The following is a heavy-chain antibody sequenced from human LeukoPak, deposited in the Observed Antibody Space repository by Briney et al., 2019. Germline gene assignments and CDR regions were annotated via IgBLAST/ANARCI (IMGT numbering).Heavy chain of an antibody. V-gene: IGHV3-74*01. CDR1: GFTFRSYW. CDR2: VNTDGSST. CDR3: ARDSSGWYEGTGYFDY. D-gene: IGHD6-19*01. Sequence: GGSLRLSCAASGFTFRSYWMHWVRQAPGKGLVWVSRVNTDGSSTSYADSVKGRFTISRDNAKNTLYLQMNSLRAEDTAVYYCARDSSGWYEGTGYFDYWGQGTLVTVSS. J-gene: IGHJ4*02.